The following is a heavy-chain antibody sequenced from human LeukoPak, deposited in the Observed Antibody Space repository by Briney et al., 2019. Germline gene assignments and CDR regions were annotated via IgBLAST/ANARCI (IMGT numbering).Heavy chain of an antibody. Sequence: GGSLRLSCAASGFTFSTYDMSWVRQAPGKGLEWVSAISGSGGSTFYADSVKGRFTISRDNSKNTLYLQMNSLRAEDTAVYYCAKFRGYSYGPTGYWGQGTLVTVSS. CDR2: ISGSGGST. CDR1: GFTFSTYD. V-gene: IGHV3-23*01. J-gene: IGHJ4*02. CDR3: AKFRGYSYGPTGY. D-gene: IGHD5-18*01.